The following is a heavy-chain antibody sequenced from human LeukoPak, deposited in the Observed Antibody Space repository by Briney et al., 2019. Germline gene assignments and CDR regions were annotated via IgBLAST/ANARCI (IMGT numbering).Heavy chain of an antibody. V-gene: IGHV4-34*01. Sequence: PPETLSLTCAVYGGSFSGYYWSWIRQHPGKGLEWIGEINHSGSTNYNPSLKSRVTISVDTSKNQFSLKLSSVTAADTAVYYCARGLTTDWGQGTLVTVSS. J-gene: IGHJ4*02. CDR1: GGSFSGYY. CDR3: ARGLTTD. D-gene: IGHD4-17*01. CDR2: INHSGST.